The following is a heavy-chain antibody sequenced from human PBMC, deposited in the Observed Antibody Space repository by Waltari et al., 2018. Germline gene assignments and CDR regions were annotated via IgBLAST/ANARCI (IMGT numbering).Heavy chain of an antibody. Sequence: QVQLVQSGAEVKKPGSSVKVSCKASGGTFSSYAISWVRQAPGQGLEWMGGIIPSFGTANYAQKFQGRVTITADESTSTAYMELSSLRSEDTAVYYCAWGYYYGSGSYYNGGIDYWGQGTLVTVSS. CDR2: IIPSFGTA. CDR3: AWGYYYGSGSYYNGGIDY. D-gene: IGHD3-10*01. V-gene: IGHV1-69*13. CDR1: GGTFSSYA. J-gene: IGHJ4*02.